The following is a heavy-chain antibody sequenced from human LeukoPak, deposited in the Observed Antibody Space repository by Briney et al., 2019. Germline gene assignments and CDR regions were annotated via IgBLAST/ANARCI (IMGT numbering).Heavy chain of an antibody. D-gene: IGHD3-16*01. CDR3: ARPSRGGYLDL. CDR1: GYNFINHW. V-gene: IGHV5-10-1*01. J-gene: IGHJ2*01. CDR2: IDPSDSYS. Sequence: GESLTISCKGSGYNFINHWITWVRQVPGKGLEWMARIDPSDSYSNYSPSFQGHVTISADKSTNTAYLQWTTLRASDTAMYYCARPSRGGYLDLWGRGTLVTVSS.